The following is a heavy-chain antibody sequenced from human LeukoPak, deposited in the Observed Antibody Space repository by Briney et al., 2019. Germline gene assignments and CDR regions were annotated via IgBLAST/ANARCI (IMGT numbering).Heavy chain of an antibody. Sequence: ASVKVSCKASGYTFTSYGISWVRQAPGQGLEWMGWISAYNGNTNYAQKLQGRVTMTTDTSTSTAYMELRSLRSDDTAVYYCARESGTTGTYPIEYWGQGTLVTVSS. CDR3: ARESGTTGTYPIEY. CDR1: GYTFTSYG. D-gene: IGHD1-1*01. CDR2: ISAYNGNT. J-gene: IGHJ4*02. V-gene: IGHV1-18*01.